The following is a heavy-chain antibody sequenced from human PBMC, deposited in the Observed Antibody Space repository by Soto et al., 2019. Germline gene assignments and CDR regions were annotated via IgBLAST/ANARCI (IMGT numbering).Heavy chain of an antibody. CDR1: GFTFSSYG. D-gene: IGHD4-17*01. Sequence: QVQLVESGGGVVQPGRSLRLSCAASGFTFSSYGMHWVRQAPGKGLEWVAVIWYDGSNKYYADSVKGRFTISRDNSKNTLYLQINSLRAEDTAVYYCARDGTTVITRGAFDIWGQGTMVTVSS. J-gene: IGHJ3*02. V-gene: IGHV3-33*01. CDR2: IWYDGSNK. CDR3: ARDGTTVITRGAFDI.